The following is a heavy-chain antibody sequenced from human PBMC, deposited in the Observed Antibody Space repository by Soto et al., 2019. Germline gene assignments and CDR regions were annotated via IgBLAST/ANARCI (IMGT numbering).Heavy chain of an antibody. V-gene: IGHV2-5*01. D-gene: IGHD3-9*01. CDR3: AHNLIRGRRDWSPNLPDY. J-gene: IGHJ4*02. CDR1: GFSLSTSGVG. CDR2: IYWNDDK. Sequence: ESGPTLVNPTQTLTLTCTFSGFSLSTSGVGVGWIRQPPGKALEWLALIYWNDDKRYSPSLKSRLTITKDTSKNQVVLTMTNMDPVDTATYYCAHNLIRGRRDWSPNLPDYWGQGTLVTVSS.